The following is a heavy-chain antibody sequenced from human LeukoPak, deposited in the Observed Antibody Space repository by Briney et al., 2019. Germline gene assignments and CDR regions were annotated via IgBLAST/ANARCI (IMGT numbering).Heavy chain of an antibody. CDR1: GFTVSSNY. CDR2: ISGSGGST. V-gene: IGHV3-23*01. CDR3: AKDPNRMYYYDSSGYYVAFDI. Sequence: GGSLRLSCAASGFTVSSNYMSWVRQAPGKGLEWVSAISGSGGSTYYADSVKGRFTISRDNSKNTLYLQMNSLRAEDTAVYYCAKDPNRMYYYDSSGYYVAFDIWGQGTMVTVSS. D-gene: IGHD3-22*01. J-gene: IGHJ3*02.